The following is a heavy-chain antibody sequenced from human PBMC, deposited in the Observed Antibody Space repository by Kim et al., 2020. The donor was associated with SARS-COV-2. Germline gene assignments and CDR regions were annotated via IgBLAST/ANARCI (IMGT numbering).Heavy chain of an antibody. CDR1: GFTFSSYW. D-gene: IGHD6-19*01. Sequence: GGSLRLSCAASGFTFSSYWMSWVRQAPGKGLEWVANIKQDGSEKYYVDSVKGRFTISRDNAKNSLYLQMNSLRAEDTAVYYCARDFFTLGSGWYRHFDYWGQGTLVTVSS. V-gene: IGHV3-7*03. CDR3: ARDFFTLGSGWYRHFDY. J-gene: IGHJ4*02. CDR2: IKQDGSEK.